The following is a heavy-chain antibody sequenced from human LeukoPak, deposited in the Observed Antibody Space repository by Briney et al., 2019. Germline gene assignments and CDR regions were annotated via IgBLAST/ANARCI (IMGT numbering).Heavy chain of an antibody. D-gene: IGHD6-13*01. Sequence: SETLSLTCTVSGGSISSYYWSWIRQPAGKGLEWIGRIYTSGSTNYNPSLKSRVTMSVDTSKTQFSLKLRSVTAADTAVYYCATWIAAAGYYAFDIWGQGTMVTVSS. V-gene: IGHV4-4*07. CDR2: IYTSGST. CDR1: GGSISSYY. J-gene: IGHJ3*02. CDR3: ATWIAAAGYYAFDI.